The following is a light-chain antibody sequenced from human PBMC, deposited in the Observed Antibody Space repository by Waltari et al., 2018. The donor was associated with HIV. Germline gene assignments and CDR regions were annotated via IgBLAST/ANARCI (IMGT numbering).Light chain of an antibody. CDR1: SSDVGGYNY. CDR3: SSYTTRSTPDPNWV. V-gene: IGLV2-14*01. CDR2: GVS. J-gene: IGLJ3*02. Sequence: QSALTQPASVSGSPGQSITISCTGTSSDVGGYNYVSWYQQHPGKAPNLMIFGVSNRPSGVSNRFSGSKSVNTASLTISGLQAEDEADYYCSSYTTRSTPDPNWVFGGGTKLTVL.